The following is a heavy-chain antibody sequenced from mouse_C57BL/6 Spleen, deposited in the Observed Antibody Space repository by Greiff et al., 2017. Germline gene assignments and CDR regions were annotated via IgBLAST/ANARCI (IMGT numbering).Heavy chain of an antibody. CDR1: GYTFTSYW. J-gene: IGHJ1*03. Sequence: QVQLQQPGAELVKPGASVKLSCKASGYTFTSYWMHWVKQRPGQGLEWIGMIHPNSGSTNYNEKFKSKATLTVDKSSSTAYMQLSSLTSEDSAVYYCARSVSKRDWYFDVWGTGTTVTVSS. CDR3: ARSVSKRDWYFDV. D-gene: IGHD2-13*01. CDR2: IHPNSGST. V-gene: IGHV1-64*01.